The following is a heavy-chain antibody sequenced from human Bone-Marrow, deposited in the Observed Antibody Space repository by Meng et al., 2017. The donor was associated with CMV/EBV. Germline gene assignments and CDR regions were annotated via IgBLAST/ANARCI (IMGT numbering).Heavy chain of an antibody. CDR1: GYTFTGYY. Sequence: QVQLVQSGAEVKKPGASVKVSCKASGYTFTGYYMHWVRQAPGQGLEWMGWINPNSGGTNYAQKFQSRVTMTRDTSISTAYMKLSRLRSDDTAVYYCARAHCSSTSCLIDYWGQGTLVTVFS. D-gene: IGHD2-2*01. J-gene: IGHJ4*02. CDR3: ARAHCSSTSCLIDY. V-gene: IGHV1-2*02. CDR2: INPNSGGT.